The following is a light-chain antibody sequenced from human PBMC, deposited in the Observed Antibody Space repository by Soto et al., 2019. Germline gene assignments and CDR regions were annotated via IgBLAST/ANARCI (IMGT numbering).Light chain of an antibody. Sequence: DIQMPQSPSTLSAPFGDRVPITCRASQSISRWLDWYQQKPGKAPKLLIYQASSLESGVPSRFRGSGSGTEFTLTISSLQPDDVATYYCQQYKTFPLTFGGGTKVDIK. CDR1: QSISRW. J-gene: IGKJ4*01. CDR2: QAS. CDR3: QQYKTFPLT. V-gene: IGKV1-5*03.